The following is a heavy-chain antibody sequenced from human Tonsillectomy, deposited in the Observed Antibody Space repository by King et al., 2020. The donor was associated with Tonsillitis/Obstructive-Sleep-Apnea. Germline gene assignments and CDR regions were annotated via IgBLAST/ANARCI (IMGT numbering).Heavy chain of an antibody. D-gene: IGHD6-19*01. Sequence: QLVQSGAEVKKPGESLKISCKGSGYSFTSYWIGWVRQMPGKGLEWMGIIYPGDSDTRYSPSFQGQVTISADKSIRTAYLQWRSLKASDTAMYYCVRRAYSSGWEYYFDYWGQGTLVTVSS. V-gene: IGHV5-51*01. CDR2: IYPGDSDT. CDR3: VRRAYSSGWEYYFDY. J-gene: IGHJ4*02. CDR1: GYSFTSYW.